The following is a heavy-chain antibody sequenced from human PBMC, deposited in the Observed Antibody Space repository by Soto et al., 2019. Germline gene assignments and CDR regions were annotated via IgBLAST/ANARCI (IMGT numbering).Heavy chain of an antibody. D-gene: IGHD4-17*01. CDR1: EFTVSSNY. CDR2: IYSGGST. CDR3: ARGNRGLRWDYYYYYGMDV. Sequence: GSLRLSCAASEFTVSSNYMSWVRQAPGKGLEWVSVIYSGGSTYYADSVKGRFTISRDNSKNTLYLQMNSLRAEDTAVYYCARGNRGLRWDYYYYYGMDVWGQGTTVTVSS. V-gene: IGHV3-66*01. J-gene: IGHJ6*02.